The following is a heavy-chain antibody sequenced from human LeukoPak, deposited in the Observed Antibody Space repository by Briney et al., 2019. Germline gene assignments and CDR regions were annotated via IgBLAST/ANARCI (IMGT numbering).Heavy chain of an antibody. V-gene: IGHV1-69*13. CDR3: ARDKPQWLPRDAFDI. CDR2: IIPNFGTA. D-gene: IGHD5-12*01. Sequence: SVKVSCKASGGTFSSYAISWVRQAPGQGLEWMGGIIPNFGTANYAQKFQGRVTITADESTSTAYMELSSLRSEDTAVYYCARDKPQWLPRDAFDIWGQGTMVTVSS. CDR1: GGTFSSYA. J-gene: IGHJ3*02.